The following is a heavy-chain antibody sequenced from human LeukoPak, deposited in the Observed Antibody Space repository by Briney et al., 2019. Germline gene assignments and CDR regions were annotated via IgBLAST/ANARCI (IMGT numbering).Heavy chain of an antibody. CDR3: ASRKLGNDY. CDR1: GGSISTYY. D-gene: IGHD7-27*01. CDR2: IYHSGST. Sequence: PSETLSLTCTVSGGSISTYYWSWIRQPPGKGLEWIGYIYHSGSTNYNPSLKSRVTISVDTSKNQFSLKLSSVPAADTAVYYCASRKLGNDYWGQGTLVTVSS. V-gene: IGHV4-59*01. J-gene: IGHJ4*02.